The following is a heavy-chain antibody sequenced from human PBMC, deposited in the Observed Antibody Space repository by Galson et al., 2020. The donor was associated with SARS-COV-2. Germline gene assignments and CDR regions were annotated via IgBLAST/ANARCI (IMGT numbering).Heavy chain of an antibody. CDR3: AREASWAMFAMDV. Sequence: GGSLRLSCEVSGFPFDSYSMTWVRQAPGKGLDWVSSISSGSDYIYTADSVKGRFTISRDNAKNSLYLQMNSLRAEDTAVYYCAREASWAMFAMDVWGQGTTVTVSS. CDR1: GFPFDSYS. J-gene: IGHJ6*02. V-gene: IGHV3-21*01. D-gene: IGHD3-10*02. CDR2: ISSGSDYI.